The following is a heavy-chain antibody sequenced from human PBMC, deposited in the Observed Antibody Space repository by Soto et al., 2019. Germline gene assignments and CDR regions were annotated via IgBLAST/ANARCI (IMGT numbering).Heavy chain of an antibody. CDR2: ISYDGSDK. D-gene: IGHD2-2*02. Sequence: QDHRVESGGGVVQPGTSLRLSCAASGFTFNTYGMHWFRQAPGKGLEWVAVISYDGSDKFYADSVKGRFTISRDNSKNTLYLQMSSLRPEDTAIYYCAKSPNFYCSSPNCYKYYFDYWGQGTLVTVSS. CDR1: GFTFNTYG. V-gene: IGHV3-30*18. CDR3: AKSPNFYCSSPNCYKYYFDY. J-gene: IGHJ4*02.